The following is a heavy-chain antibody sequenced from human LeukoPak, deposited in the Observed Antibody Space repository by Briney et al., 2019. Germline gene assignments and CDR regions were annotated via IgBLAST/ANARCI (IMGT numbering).Heavy chain of an antibody. D-gene: IGHD3-22*01. V-gene: IGHV4-59*01. CDR2: TYYSGST. Sequence: SETLSLTCTVSGGSISSYYWSWIRQPPGKGLEWIGYTYYSGSTNYNPSLKSRVTISVDTSKNQFPLKLSSVAAADTAVYYCARVGYDSSGYYSLFDYWGQGTLVTVSS. CDR3: ARVGYDSSGYYSLFDY. CDR1: GGSISSYY. J-gene: IGHJ4*02.